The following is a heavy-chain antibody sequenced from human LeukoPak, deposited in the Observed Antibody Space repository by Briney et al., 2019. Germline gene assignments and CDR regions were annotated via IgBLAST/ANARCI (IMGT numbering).Heavy chain of an antibody. J-gene: IGHJ3*02. D-gene: IGHD3-22*01. V-gene: IGHV1-2*06. CDR2: INPNSGGT. Sequence: GASVKVSCKASGYTFTGYYMHWVRQAPGQGLEWMGRINPNSGGTNYAQQFQGRVTMTRDTSISTAYMELSRLRSDDTAVYYCAREGRSDSSGYYYGAFDIWGQGTMVTVSS. CDR3: AREGRSDSSGYYYGAFDI. CDR1: GYTFTGYY.